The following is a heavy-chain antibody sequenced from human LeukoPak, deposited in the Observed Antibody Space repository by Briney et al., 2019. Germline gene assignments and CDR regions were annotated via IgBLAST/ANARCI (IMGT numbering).Heavy chain of an antibody. CDR3: AELGITMIGGV. D-gene: IGHD3-10*02. CDR2: ITRDSIYT. CDR1: GFSFSNYN. V-gene: IGHV3-21*01. J-gene: IGHJ6*04. Sequence: GGSLRLSRAASGFSFSNYNMNWVRQTPGKGLEWVSSITRDSIYTFYADSVKGRFTISRDNAKNSLYLQMNSLRAEDTAVYYCAELGITMIGGVWGKGTTVTISS.